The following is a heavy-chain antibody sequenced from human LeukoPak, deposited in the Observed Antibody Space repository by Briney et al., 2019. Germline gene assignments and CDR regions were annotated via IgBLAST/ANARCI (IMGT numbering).Heavy chain of an antibody. CDR2: ISGSGGST. CDR3: AKDYYDSSGSY. J-gene: IGHJ4*02. V-gene: IGHV3-23*01. CDR1: GFSFSSYA. Sequence: GGSLRLSCAASGFSFSSYAMSWVRQAPGKGLEWVSAISGSGGSTYYADSVKGRFTISRDNSKNTLYLQMNSLRAEDTAVYYCAKDYYDSSGSYWGQGTLVTVSS. D-gene: IGHD3-22*01.